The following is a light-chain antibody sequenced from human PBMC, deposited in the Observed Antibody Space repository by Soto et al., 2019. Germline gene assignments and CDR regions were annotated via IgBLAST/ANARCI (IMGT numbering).Light chain of an antibody. V-gene: IGKV1-39*01. CDR3: QQSFSFPVT. CDR2: AAS. J-gene: IGKJ2*01. Sequence: DIQMTQSPSSLSASVGDRVTITCRANQTITRYLNWYQQKPGTAPKLLIYAASSLHEGVPSRFRGSGSGTDFTLTISNLQPEDFAAYSCQQSFSFPVTFGQGTKLEIK. CDR1: QTITRY.